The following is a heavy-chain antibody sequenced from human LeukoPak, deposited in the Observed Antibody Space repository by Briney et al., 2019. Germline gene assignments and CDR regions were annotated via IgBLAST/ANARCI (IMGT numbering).Heavy chain of an antibody. J-gene: IGHJ4*02. V-gene: IGHV3-7*05. CDR3: ARVGGYSSGWYVHYFDY. D-gene: IGHD6-19*01. Sequence: GGSLRLSCAASGFTFSSYWMSWVRQAPGKGLEWVANIKQDGREKYYVDSVKGRFTISRDNAKNSLYLQMNSLRAEDTAVYYCARVGGYSSGWYVHYFDYWGQGTLVTVSS. CDR1: GFTFSSYW. CDR2: IKQDGREK.